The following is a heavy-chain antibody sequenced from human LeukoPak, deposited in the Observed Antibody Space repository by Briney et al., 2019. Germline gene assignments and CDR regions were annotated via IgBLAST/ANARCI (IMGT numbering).Heavy chain of an antibody. J-gene: IGHJ5*02. CDR3: AGAWVEVKSIVVVPAAWPFDP. D-gene: IGHD2-2*01. V-gene: IGHV1-69*01. Sequence: SVKVSCKASGGTFSSYAISWVRQAPGQGLEWMGGIIPIFGTANYAQKFQGRVTITADESTSTAYMELSSLRSEDTAVYYCAGAWVEVKSIVVVPAAWPFDPWGQGTLVTVSS. CDR2: IIPIFGTA. CDR1: GGTFSSYA.